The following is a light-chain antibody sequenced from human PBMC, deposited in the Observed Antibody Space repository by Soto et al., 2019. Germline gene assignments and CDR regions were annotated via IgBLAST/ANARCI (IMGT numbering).Light chain of an antibody. J-gene: IGLJ2*01. CDR3: SSYTSSSVV. CDR2: DVS. Sequence: QSVLTQPASVSGSPGQSITISCTGTSIDVGGYNYVSWYQQHPGKAPKLMIYDVSNRPSGVSNRFSGSKSGNTASLTISGLQAEDEADYYCSSYTSSSVVFGGRTQLTVL. V-gene: IGLV2-14*01. CDR1: SIDVGGYNY.